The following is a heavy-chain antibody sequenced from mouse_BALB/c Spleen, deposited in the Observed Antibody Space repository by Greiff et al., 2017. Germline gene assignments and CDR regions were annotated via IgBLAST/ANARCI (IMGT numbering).Heavy chain of an antibody. CDR2: ISSGSSTI. Sequence: EVKVEESGGGLVQPGGSRKLSCAASGFTFSSFGMHWVRQAPEKGLEWVAYISSGSSTIYYADTVKGRFTISRDNPKNTLFLQMTSLRSEDTAMYYCARSGSTRLFDYWGQGTTLTVSS. CDR3: ARSGSTRLFDY. J-gene: IGHJ2*01. CDR1: GFTFSSFG. D-gene: IGHD2-14*01. V-gene: IGHV5-17*02.